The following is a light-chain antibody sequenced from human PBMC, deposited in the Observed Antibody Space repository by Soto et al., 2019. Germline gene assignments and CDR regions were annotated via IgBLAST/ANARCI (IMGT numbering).Light chain of an antibody. CDR2: GAS. CDR3: QQYHNWWT. J-gene: IGKJ1*01. V-gene: IGKV3-15*01. CDR1: QSVSSN. Sequence: IEMTQSPATLSVSPGERATLSCRASQSVSSNLVWYQQKPGQAPRLLIYGASTRVTGIPARFSGSGSGTEFTLTISSLQSEDFVVYYCQQYHNWWTFGQGTKVEIK.